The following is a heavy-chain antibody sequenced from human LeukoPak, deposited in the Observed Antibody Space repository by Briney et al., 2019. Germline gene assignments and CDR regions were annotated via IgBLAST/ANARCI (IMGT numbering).Heavy chain of an antibody. J-gene: IGHJ3*02. CDR1: GFTFSSYA. CDR3: ARDREGAFDI. CDR2: ISYDGSNK. Sequence: GGSLRLSCAASGFTFSSYAMHWVRQAPGKGLEWVAVISYDGSNKYYADSVKGRFTISRDNSKNTLYLQMNSLRAEDTAVYYCARDREGAFDIWGQGTTVTVSS. V-gene: IGHV3-30-3*01.